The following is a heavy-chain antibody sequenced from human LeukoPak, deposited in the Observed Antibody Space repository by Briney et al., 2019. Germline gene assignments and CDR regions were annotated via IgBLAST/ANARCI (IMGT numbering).Heavy chain of an antibody. CDR2: IYYSGST. CDR1: GGSISSSSYY. V-gene: IGHV4-39*01. D-gene: IGHD3-10*01. J-gene: IGHJ5*02. CDR3: ARHAPTLLRFGELLSLNWFDP. Sequence: SETLSLTCTVSGGSISSSSYYWGWIRQPPGKGLEWIGSIYYSGSTYYNPSLKSRVTISVDTSKNQFSLKLSSVTAADTAVYYCARHAPTLLRFGELLSLNWFDPWGQGTLVTVSS.